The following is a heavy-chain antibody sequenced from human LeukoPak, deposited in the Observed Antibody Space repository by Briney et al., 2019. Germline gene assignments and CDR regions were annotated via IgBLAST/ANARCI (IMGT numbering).Heavy chain of an antibody. CDR3: AREGECSGGSCYSYGWFDP. Sequence: KPSETLSLTCTVSGSSINNGFSYWSWIPQSPGKGLEWIGNISYTWITNKSPALKSRAIISVDRSKNQFSLKLSSLTAADTAVYYCAREGECSGGSCYSYGWFDPWGQGGLVIV. CDR2: ISYTWIT. J-gene: IGHJ5*02. D-gene: IGHD2-15*01. CDR1: GSSINNGFSY. V-gene: IGHV4-61*01.